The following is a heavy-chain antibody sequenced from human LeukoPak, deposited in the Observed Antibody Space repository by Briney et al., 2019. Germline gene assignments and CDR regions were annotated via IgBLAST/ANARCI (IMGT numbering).Heavy chain of an antibody. J-gene: IGHJ4*02. CDR2: INPNSGGT. V-gene: IGHV1-2*02. Sequence: ASVKVSCKASGYTFTGYYMHWVRQAPGQGLEWMGWINPNSGGTNYAQKFQGRVTMTRDTSISTAYMELSRLRSDDTAVYYCARSYCSGGSCYLYFDYWGQGTLVTVSS. CDR3: ARSYCSGGSCYLYFDY. CDR1: GYTFTGYY. D-gene: IGHD2-15*01.